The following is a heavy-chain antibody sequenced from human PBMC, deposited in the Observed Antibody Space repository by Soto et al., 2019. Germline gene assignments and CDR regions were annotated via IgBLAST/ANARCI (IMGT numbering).Heavy chain of an antibody. CDR3: ARLWSGYLNWFDP. V-gene: IGHV4-39*01. J-gene: IGHJ5*02. D-gene: IGHD3-3*01. Sequence: SQTLSLTCTVTGVSISSLSFYWGWVRQPPGNGLEWIGTIYYSGSTYYNPSLKSRLTMSVDTSTNQFFLRLSSVTAADTAVYYCARLWSGYLNWFDPWGLGTLVTVSS. CDR1: GVSISSLSFY. CDR2: IYYSGST.